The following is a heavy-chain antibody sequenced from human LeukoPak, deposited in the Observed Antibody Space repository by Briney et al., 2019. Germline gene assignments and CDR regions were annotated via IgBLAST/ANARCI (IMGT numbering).Heavy chain of an antibody. V-gene: IGHV1-2*02. CDR3: AQQLVAMNWFDP. CDR2: INPNSGGT. Sequence: ASVKVSCKASGYTFTGYYMHWVRQAPGQGLEWMGWINPNSGGTNYAQKFQGGVTMTRDTSISTAYMELSRLRSDDTAVYYCAQQLVAMNWFDPWSQGTLVTVSS. J-gene: IGHJ5*02. CDR1: GYTFTGYY. D-gene: IGHD6-13*01.